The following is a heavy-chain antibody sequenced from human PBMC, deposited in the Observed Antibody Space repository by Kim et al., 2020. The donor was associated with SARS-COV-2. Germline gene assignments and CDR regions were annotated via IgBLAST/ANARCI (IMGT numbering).Heavy chain of an antibody. V-gene: IGHV3-33*05. Sequence: GGSLRLSCAASGFTFSSYGMHWVRQAPGKGLEWVAVISYDGSNKYYADSVKGRFTISRDNSKNTLYLQMNSLRAEDTAVYYCARTILYYYGSGYALDYWGQGTLVTVSS. CDR2: ISYDGSNK. CDR1: GFTFSSYG. CDR3: ARTILYYYGSGYALDY. J-gene: IGHJ4*02. D-gene: IGHD3-10*01.